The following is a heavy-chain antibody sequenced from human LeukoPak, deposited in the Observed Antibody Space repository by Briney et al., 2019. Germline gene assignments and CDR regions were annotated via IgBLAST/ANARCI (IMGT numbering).Heavy chain of an antibody. D-gene: IGHD3-22*01. CDR2: FDPEDGET. CDR1: GYTLTELS. Sequence: ASVKVSCRVSGYTLTELSMHWVRQAPGKGREWLGGFDPEDGETIYAQPFKGRVTMTADTSTDTAYMELSSLRSEDTAVYYCATAMGDSSGYYRMPFYYWGQGALVSVSS. J-gene: IGHJ4*02. CDR3: ATAMGDSSGYYRMPFYY. V-gene: IGHV1-24*01.